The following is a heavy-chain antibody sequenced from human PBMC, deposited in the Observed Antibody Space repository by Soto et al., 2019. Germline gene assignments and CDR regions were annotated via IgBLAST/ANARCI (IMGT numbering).Heavy chain of an antibody. V-gene: IGHV3-23*01. CDR3: AKVPYYYDSSGYYRSPYYYYGMDV. Sequence: GGSLRLTCAAAGFTFSSYAMSWVRQAPGKGLEWVSAISGSGGSTYYADSVKGRFTISRDNSKNTLYLQMNSLRAEDTAVYYCAKVPYYYDSSGYYRSPYYYYGMDVWGQGTTVTVSS. J-gene: IGHJ6*02. CDR2: ISGSGGST. D-gene: IGHD3-22*01. CDR1: GFTFSSYA.